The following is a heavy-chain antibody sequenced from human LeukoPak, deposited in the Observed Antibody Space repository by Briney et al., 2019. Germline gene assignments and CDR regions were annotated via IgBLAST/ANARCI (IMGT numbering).Heavy chain of an antibody. Sequence: GGSLRLSCAASGFTFDDYGMSWVRQAPGKGLEWVSGINWNGGSTGYADSVKGRFTISRDNAKKSLYLQMNSLRAEDTALYYCARDSFDSSGYYYELDTLHYWGQGTLVTVSS. CDR1: GFTFDDYG. CDR3: ARDSFDSSGYYYELDTLHY. CDR2: INWNGGST. D-gene: IGHD3-22*01. V-gene: IGHV3-20*04. J-gene: IGHJ4*02.